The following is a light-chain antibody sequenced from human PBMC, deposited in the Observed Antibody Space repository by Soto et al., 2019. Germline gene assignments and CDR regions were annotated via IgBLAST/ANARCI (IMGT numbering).Light chain of an antibody. CDR1: SSDVGGYNY. J-gene: IGLJ2*01. Sequence: QSALTQPASVSGSPGQSITISCTGTSSDVGGYNYVSWYQQHPGKAPKLMIYDVSNRPSGVSNRFSGSNSGNTASLTISGLQAEDEDDYYCSSYTSSSTLVVGGGTKLTVL. CDR3: SSYTSSSTLV. V-gene: IGLV2-14*01. CDR2: DVS.